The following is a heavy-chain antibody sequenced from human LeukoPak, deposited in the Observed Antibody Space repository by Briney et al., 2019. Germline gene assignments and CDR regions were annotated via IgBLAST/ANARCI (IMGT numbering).Heavy chain of an antibody. CDR1: GFTFGSYG. CDR3: AKVRGPYCGGGSCSGPLGY. D-gene: IGHD2-15*01. Sequence: LAGGSLRLSCAASGFTFGSYGMHWVRQAPGKGLEWVAIISFDGSNEYYADSVKGRFTISRDNSKNTLYLQMNSLRTEDTAVYYCAKVRGPYCGGGSCSGPLGYWGQGTLVTVSS. CDR2: ISFDGSNE. V-gene: IGHV3-30*18. J-gene: IGHJ4*02.